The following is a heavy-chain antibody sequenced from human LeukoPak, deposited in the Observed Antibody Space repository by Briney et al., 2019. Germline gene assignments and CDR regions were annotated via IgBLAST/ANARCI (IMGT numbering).Heavy chain of an antibody. V-gene: IGHV3-30*04. CDR3: AKDRAYGFGDP. Sequence: GGSLRLSCAASGFTFSSYAMHWVRQAPGKGLEWVAVISYDGSNKYYADSVKGRFTISRDNSKNTLYLQMDSLRAEDTAVYYCAKDRAYGFGDPWGQGTLVTVSS. CDR1: GFTFSSYA. CDR2: ISYDGSNK. J-gene: IGHJ5*02. D-gene: IGHD3-3*01.